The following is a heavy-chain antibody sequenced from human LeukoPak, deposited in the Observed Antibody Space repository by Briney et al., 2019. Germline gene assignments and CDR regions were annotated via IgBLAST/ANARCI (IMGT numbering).Heavy chain of an antibody. D-gene: IGHD3-10*01. CDR3: ARGNYGS. V-gene: IGHV3-21*01. CDR1: GFTVTRDY. Sequence: PGGSLRLSCAVSGFTVTRDYMSWVHQAPGKGLEWVSSISSSSSYIYYADSVKGRFTISRDNAKNSLYLQMNSLRAEDTAVYYCARGNYGSWGQGTLVTVSS. CDR2: ISSSSSYI. J-gene: IGHJ4*02.